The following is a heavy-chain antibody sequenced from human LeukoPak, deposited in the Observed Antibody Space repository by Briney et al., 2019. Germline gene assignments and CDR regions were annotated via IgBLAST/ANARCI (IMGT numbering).Heavy chain of an antibody. J-gene: IGHJ4*02. V-gene: IGHV4-30-4*01. CDR3: ARVEGLRLGELSLYFDY. CDR2: IYYSGST. Sequence: SETLSLTCTVSGGSISSGDYYWSWIRQPPGRGLEWIGYIYYSGSTYYNPSLKSRVTISVDTSKNQFSMKLSSVTAADTAVYYCARVEGLRLGELSLYFDYWGQGTLVTVSS. CDR1: GGSISSGDYY. D-gene: IGHD3-16*02.